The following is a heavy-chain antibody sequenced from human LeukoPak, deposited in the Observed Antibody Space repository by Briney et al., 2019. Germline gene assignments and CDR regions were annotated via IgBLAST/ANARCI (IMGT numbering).Heavy chain of an antibody. CDR2: MNPNSGNT. Sequence: GASVKVSCKASGYTFTSYDINWVRQATGQGLEWMGWMNPNSGNTGYAQKFQGRVTMTRNTSISTAYMELSSLRSEGTAVYYCARQGVLRYFARSNWFDPWGQGTLVTVSS. D-gene: IGHD3-9*01. CDR3: ARQGVLRYFARSNWFDP. V-gene: IGHV1-8*01. CDR1: GYTFTSYD. J-gene: IGHJ5*02.